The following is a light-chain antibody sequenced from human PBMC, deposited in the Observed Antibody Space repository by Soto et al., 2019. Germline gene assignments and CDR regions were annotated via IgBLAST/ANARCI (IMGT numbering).Light chain of an antibody. CDR2: AAS. CDR1: QSISSY. CDR3: QQSYSTPYT. V-gene: IGKV1-39*01. Sequence: DLQMTQSPSSLSASVGDRVTITCRASQSISSYLNWYQQKPGKAPKLLIYAASSLQSGVPSRFSGSGSGTDFILTISSLQPEDFATYYCQQSYSTPYTFGQGTKLEIK. J-gene: IGKJ2*01.